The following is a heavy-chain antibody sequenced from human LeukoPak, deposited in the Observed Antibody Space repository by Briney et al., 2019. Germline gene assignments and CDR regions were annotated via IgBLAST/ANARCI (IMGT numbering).Heavy chain of an antibody. CDR1: GFTFSSYA. CDR2: ITGSGGST. Sequence: PGGSLRLSCAASGFTFSSYAMSWVRQAPGKGLEWVSAITGSGGSTYYADSVKGRFTISRDNSKNTLYLQMNSLRAEDTAVYYCARSRSGTYYNADVWGKGTTVTISS. CDR3: ARSRSGTYYNADV. J-gene: IGHJ6*04. V-gene: IGHV3-23*01. D-gene: IGHD3-10*01.